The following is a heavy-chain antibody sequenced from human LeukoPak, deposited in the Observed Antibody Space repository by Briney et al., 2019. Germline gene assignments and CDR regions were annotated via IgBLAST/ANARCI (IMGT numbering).Heavy chain of an antibody. CDR2: INHSGST. CDR3: ARSDGSGSYYNPTYYYYYGMDV. Sequence: SETLSLTCAVYGGSFSGYYWSWIRQPPGKGLEWIGEINHSGSTNYNPSLKSRVTISVDTSKNQFSLKLSSVTAADTAVYYCARSDGSGSYYNPTYYYYYGMDVWGQGTTVNVSS. V-gene: IGHV4-34*01. J-gene: IGHJ6*02. D-gene: IGHD3-10*01. CDR1: GGSFSGYY.